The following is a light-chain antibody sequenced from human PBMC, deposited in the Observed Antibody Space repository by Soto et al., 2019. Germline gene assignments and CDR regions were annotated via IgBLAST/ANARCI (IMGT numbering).Light chain of an antibody. Sequence: EIVLTQSPATLSLSPGERATLSCRASQSVSSSLAWYQQKPGRAPRLLIYDASYSDTGIPARFSGSGSGTDFTLTISSLEPADFAVYYCQQRYNWIFTFGPGTKLDIK. CDR2: DAS. V-gene: IGKV3-11*01. CDR1: QSVSSS. J-gene: IGKJ3*01. CDR3: QQRYNWIFT.